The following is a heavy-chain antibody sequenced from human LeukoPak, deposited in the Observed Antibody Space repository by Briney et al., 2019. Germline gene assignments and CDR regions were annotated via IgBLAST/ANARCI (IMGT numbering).Heavy chain of an antibody. J-gene: IGHJ4*02. V-gene: IGHV4-34*01. CDR3: ARGISGSPFDY. CDR2: INHSGST. D-gene: IGHD3-10*01. Sequence: PETLSLTCAVYGGSFSGYYWSWIRQPPGKGLEWIGEINHSGSTNYNPSLKSRVTISVDTSKNQFSLKLSSVTAADTAVYYCARGISGSPFDYWGQGTLVTVSS. CDR1: GGSFSGYY.